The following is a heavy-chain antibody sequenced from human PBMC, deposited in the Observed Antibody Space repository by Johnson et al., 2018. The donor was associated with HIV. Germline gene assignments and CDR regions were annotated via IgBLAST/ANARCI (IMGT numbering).Heavy chain of an antibody. CDR1: GFTFSSYG. CDR3: AKDSFFYDSAFDI. J-gene: IGHJ3*02. CDR2: ISYDGSNK. Sequence: QVQLVESGGGVVQPGRSLRLSCAASGFTFSSYGMHWVRQAPGKGLEWVAVISYDGSNKYYADSVKGRFTISRDNSKNTLYLQMNSLSAEDTAVYYCAKDSFFYDSAFDIWGQGTMVTVSS. D-gene: IGHD3-22*01. V-gene: IGHV3-30*18.